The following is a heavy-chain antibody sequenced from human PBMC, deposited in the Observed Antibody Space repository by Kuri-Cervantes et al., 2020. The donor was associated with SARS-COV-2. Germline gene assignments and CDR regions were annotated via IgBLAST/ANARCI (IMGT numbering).Heavy chain of an antibody. CDR3: ASGLLYDSSVIGQAGSPRGGGIHY. V-gene: IGHV3-48*01. J-gene: IGHJ4*02. CDR1: GFTFSSYS. CDR2: ISSSSSTI. Sequence: GESLKISCAASGFTFSSYSMNWVRQAPGKGLEWVSYISSSSSTIYYADSVKGRFTISRDNAKNSLYLQMNSLRAEDTAVYHCASGLLYDSSVIGQAGSPRGGGIHYWGQGTLVTVSS. D-gene: IGHD3-22*01.